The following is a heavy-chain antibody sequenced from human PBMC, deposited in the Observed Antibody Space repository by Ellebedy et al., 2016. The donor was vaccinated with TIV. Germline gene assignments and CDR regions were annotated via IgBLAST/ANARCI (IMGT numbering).Heavy chain of an antibody. D-gene: IGHD4-17*01. V-gene: IGHV3-7*01. CDR2: IQQVGGEK. CDR1: GFAFSSYW. Sequence: GESLKISCAASGFAFSSYWMSWVRQAPGKGLEWVANIQQVGGEKNYIDSVKGRFTISSDNAKNSLYLQMNSLRAEDTAVYYCAREGWDGDYYFDYWGQGTLVTVSS. CDR3: AREGWDGDYYFDY. J-gene: IGHJ4*02.